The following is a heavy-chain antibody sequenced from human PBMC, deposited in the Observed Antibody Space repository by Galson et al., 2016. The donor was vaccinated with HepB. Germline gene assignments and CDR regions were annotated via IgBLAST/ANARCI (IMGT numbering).Heavy chain of an antibody. CDR3: AGDSSSLFYFDF. V-gene: IGHV1-69*13. D-gene: IGHD6-13*01. J-gene: IGHJ4*02. CDR2: IIPMSGKT. Sequence: SVKVSCKASGGSFSSYGTSWVRQVPGQSLEWMGGIIPMSGKTTYGQNFQGRLTITADGSTTTAYMELNSLTSQDTAIYFCAGDSSSLFYFDFWGQGTLVTVSS. CDR1: GGSFSSYG.